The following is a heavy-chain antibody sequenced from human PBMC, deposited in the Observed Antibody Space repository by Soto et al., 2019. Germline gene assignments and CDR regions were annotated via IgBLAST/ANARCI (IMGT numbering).Heavy chain of an antibody. J-gene: IGHJ4*02. D-gene: IGHD6-19*01. V-gene: IGHV1-18*01. CDR2: ISAYNGNT. CDR1: GYTFTSYG. Sequence: GASVKVSCKASGYTFTSYGISWVRQAPGQGLEWMGWISAYNGNTNDAQKLQGRVTMTTDTSTSTAYMELRSLRSDDTAVYYCARAPREERQWLPQGTEYWRQGTLVIVSS. CDR3: ARAPREERQWLPQGTEY.